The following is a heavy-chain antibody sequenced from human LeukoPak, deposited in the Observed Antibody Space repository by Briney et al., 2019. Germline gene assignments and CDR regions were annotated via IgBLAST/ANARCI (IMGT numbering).Heavy chain of an antibody. Sequence: GRSLRLSCAASGFTFSSYGMHWVRQAPGKGLEWVAVISYDGSNKYYADSVKGRFTISRDNSKNTLYLQMNSLRDEDTAVYYCAKDRGSVSYYGSDSWGQGTLVTVSS. CDR2: ISYDGSNK. J-gene: IGHJ5*01. CDR1: GFTFSSYG. CDR3: AKDRGSVSYYGSDS. V-gene: IGHV3-30*18. D-gene: IGHD3-10*01.